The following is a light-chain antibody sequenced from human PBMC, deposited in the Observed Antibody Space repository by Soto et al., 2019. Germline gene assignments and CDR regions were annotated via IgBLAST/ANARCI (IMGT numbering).Light chain of an antibody. CDR2: GAS. Sequence: EVVLTQSPGTLSLSPGERATLSCRASQSVSSSYLAWYQQKPGQAPRLLIYGASSRATGVPDRFSASGSGTDFTLTISRLEPEDFAVYYCQQYGRSPFTFGPGTRLEI. J-gene: IGKJ5*01. V-gene: IGKV3-20*01. CDR3: QQYGRSPFT. CDR1: QSVSSSY.